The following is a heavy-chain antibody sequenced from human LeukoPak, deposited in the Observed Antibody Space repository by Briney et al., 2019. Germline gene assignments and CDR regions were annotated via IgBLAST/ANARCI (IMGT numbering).Heavy chain of an antibody. CDR3: AKDGPYCGGITCYFRYFDL. CDR1: GFMFSDYG. Sequence: PGRSLRLSCAASGFMFSDYGMHWVRQAPGKGLEWVAVISNDGSIIYYADSVKGRFTISRDNSKNTLHLQMNSLRPGDTAVYYCAKDGPYCGGITCYFRYFDLWGRGTLVTVSS. V-gene: IGHV3-30*18. D-gene: IGHD2-21*01. J-gene: IGHJ2*01. CDR2: ISNDGSII.